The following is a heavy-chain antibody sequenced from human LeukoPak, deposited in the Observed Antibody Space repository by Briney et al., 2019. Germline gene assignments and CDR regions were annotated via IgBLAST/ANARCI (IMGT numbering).Heavy chain of an antibody. J-gene: IGHJ4*02. D-gene: IGHD6-13*01. V-gene: IGHV3-33*01. CDR2: IWYGGSNK. CDR1: GFTFSSYG. Sequence: GSLRLSCAASGFTFSSYGMHWVRQAPGKGLEWVAVIWYGGSNKYYADSVKGRFTISRDNSKNTLYLQMNSLRADDTAVYYCARDRGAAANFDYWGQGTLVTVSS. CDR3: ARDRGAAANFDY.